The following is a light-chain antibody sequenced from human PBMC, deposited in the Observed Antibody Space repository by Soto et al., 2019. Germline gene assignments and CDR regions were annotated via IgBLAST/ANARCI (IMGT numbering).Light chain of an antibody. CDR3: QQNGSSLT. V-gene: IGKV3-20*01. Sequence: VMTQSPTTLSVSPGERATLSCRASHGVGNNLAWYQQIPGQAPRLLIFDAVSRATGIPDRFSGSGSGTDFTLTISRLGPEDFAVYYCQQNGSSLTFGGGTKVDIK. CDR1: HGVGNN. J-gene: IGKJ4*01. CDR2: DAV.